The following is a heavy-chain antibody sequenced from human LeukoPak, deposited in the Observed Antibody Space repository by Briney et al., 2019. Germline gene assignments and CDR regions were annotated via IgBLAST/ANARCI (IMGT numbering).Heavy chain of an antibody. Sequence: SETLSLTCAVYGGSFSGYYWSWIRQPPGKGLEWIGEINHSGSTNYNPSLKRRVTISVDTSKNQFSLKLSSVTAADTAVYYCARVTYSSGSGSFDPWGQGTQVTVSS. V-gene: IGHV4-34*01. CDR1: GGSFSGYY. CDR3: ARVTYSSGSGSFDP. D-gene: IGHD6-19*01. J-gene: IGHJ5*02. CDR2: INHSGST.